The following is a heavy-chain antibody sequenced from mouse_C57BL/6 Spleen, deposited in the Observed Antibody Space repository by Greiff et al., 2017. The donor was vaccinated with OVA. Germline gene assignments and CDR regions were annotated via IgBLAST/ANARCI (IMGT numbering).Heavy chain of an antibody. CDR3: ARGSNWYFDV. Sequence: VQLQQSGAELMKPGASVKLSCKASGYTFTGYWIEWVKQRPGQGLEWIGEILPGSGSTNYLEKFKGKATFTADTSSNTAYMQLSSLTTEDAAIDYYARGSNWYFDVWGTGTTVTVSA. V-gene: IGHV1-9*01. CDR1: GYTFTGYW. J-gene: IGHJ1*03. CDR2: ILPGSGST.